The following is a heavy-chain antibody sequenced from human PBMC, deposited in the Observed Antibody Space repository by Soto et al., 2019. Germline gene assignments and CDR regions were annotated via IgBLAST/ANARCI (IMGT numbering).Heavy chain of an antibody. CDR1: GYTFSNHY. J-gene: IGHJ5*02. Sequence: QVQLVQSGPEVKKPGASVKVSCTASGYTFSNHYISWVRLAPGQGFEWMGWISGYNGKTHYAQKVQDRVTMTTDTSTNTAYMELTSLRSDXXXXXXXXXENTDILTGYPIVWFDPXXXXXXVTVSS. CDR2: ISGYNGKT. V-gene: IGHV1-18*01. D-gene: IGHD3-9*01. CDR3: XXENTDILTGYPIVWFDP.